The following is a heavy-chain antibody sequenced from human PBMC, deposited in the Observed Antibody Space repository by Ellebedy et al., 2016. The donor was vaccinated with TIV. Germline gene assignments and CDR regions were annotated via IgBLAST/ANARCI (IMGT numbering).Heavy chain of an antibody. J-gene: IGHJ6*02. V-gene: IGHV3-21*01. CDR1: GFTFSSYS. CDR2: ISSSSYI. D-gene: IGHD3-10*01. CDR3: ARDSYEGRGDDYYGMDV. Sequence: GGSLRLXXAASGFTFSSYSMNWVRQAPGKGLEWVSSISSSSYIYYADSVKGRFTISRDNAKNSLYLQMNSLRAEDTAVYYCARDSYEGRGDDYYGMDVWGQGTTVTVSS.